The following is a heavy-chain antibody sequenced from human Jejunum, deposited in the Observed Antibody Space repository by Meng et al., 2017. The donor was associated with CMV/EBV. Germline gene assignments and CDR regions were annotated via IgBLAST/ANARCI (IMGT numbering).Heavy chain of an antibody. D-gene: IGHD2-2*02. CDR1: TDSF. J-gene: IGHJ4*02. Sequence: TDSFLHWVRQAPGQGLEWVGLINVNSGGTSSAQNLQGRVTMTRDTSISTVYMDLSRLRSDDTALYYCVREGYFCSSSSCYKSFDYWGQGTLVTVSS. V-gene: IGHV1-2*02. CDR2: INVNSGGT. CDR3: VREGYFCSSSSCYKSFDY.